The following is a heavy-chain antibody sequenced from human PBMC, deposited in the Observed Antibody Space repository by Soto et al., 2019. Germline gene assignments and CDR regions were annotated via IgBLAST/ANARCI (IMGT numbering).Heavy chain of an antibody. CDR3: AKDGSRGGSPLPHY. CDR1: GYTLTELS. CDR2: FDPEDGET. J-gene: IGHJ4*02. Sequence: ASVKVSCKVSGYTLTELSMHWVRQAPGKGLEWMGGFDPEDGETIYAQKFQGRVTMTEDTSTDTAYMELSSLRSEDTAVYYCAKDGSRGGSPLPHYGGQGTLVPVPS. D-gene: IGHD6-19*01. V-gene: IGHV1-24*01.